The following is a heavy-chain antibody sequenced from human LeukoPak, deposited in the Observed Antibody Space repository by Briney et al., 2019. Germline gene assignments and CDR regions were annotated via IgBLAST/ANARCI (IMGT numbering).Heavy chain of an antibody. Sequence: GGSLRLSCEASGFTFGTFWMSWVRQAPGKGLEWVANIKQDGSEKYYVDSVKGRFTISRDNAKNSLYLQMNSLRAEDTAVYYCARDGYYDSSGYFNWGQGTLVTVSS. CDR2: IKQDGSEK. CDR1: GFTFGTFW. D-gene: IGHD3-22*01. CDR3: ARDGYYDSSGYFN. V-gene: IGHV3-7*01. J-gene: IGHJ4*02.